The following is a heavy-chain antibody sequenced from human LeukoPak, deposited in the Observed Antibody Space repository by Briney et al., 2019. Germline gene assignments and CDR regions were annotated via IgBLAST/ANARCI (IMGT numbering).Heavy chain of an antibody. CDR3: ATEGKMVRGVYSDY. V-gene: IGHV1-69*06. J-gene: IGHJ4*02. Sequence: SVKVSCKASGGTFSSYAISWVRRAPGQGLEWMGGIIPIFGTANYAQKFQGRVTMTADTSTDTAYMELSSLRSEDTAVYYCATEGKMVRGVYSDYWGQGTLVTVSS. CDR2: IIPIFGTA. D-gene: IGHD3-10*01. CDR1: GGTFSSYA.